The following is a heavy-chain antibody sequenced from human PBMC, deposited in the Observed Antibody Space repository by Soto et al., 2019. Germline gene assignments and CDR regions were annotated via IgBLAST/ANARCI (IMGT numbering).Heavy chain of an antibody. D-gene: IGHD1-26*01. Sequence: QVQLVQSGAEVKKPGSSVKVSCKASGGTFSSYAISWVRQAPGQGIEWMGGIIPIFGTANYAQKFQGRVTITAEESTSTAYMELSSLRSEDTAVYYCARVHRVGSYTRDAFDIWGQGTMVTVSS. V-gene: IGHV1-69*01. CDR3: ARVHRVGSYTRDAFDI. CDR2: IIPIFGTA. CDR1: GGTFSSYA. J-gene: IGHJ3*02.